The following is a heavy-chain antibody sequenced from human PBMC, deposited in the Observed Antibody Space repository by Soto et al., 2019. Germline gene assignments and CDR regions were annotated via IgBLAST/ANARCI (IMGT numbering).Heavy chain of an antibody. CDR3: VRDTGRSLASVRFDA. V-gene: IGHV1-2*02. J-gene: IGHJ4*02. CDR1: GYTFTASY. CDR2: INPDSGIT. Sequence: QVQLVQSGAELKKPGALVKVSCKASGYTFTASYIHWVRQAPGQGLEWMGWINPDSGITNYARKFQGRVTLTGDTSISTAYMELNTLKSDDSALYYCVRDTGRSLASVRFDAWGQGTLVTVSS. D-gene: IGHD1-1*01.